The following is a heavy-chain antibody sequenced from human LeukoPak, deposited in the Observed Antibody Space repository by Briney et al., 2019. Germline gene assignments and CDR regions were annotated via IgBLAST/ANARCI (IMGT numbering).Heavy chain of an antibody. Sequence: GGSLRLSCAASGFTLSDHYIDWVRQAPGKGLEWVSSITSSGTYIYYADSVKGRFTISRDNAKNSLYLQMNSLRPEDTAVYYCARDPYSGSYGDYYYYYMDVWGKGTTVTISS. CDR1: GFTLSDHY. J-gene: IGHJ6*03. V-gene: IGHV3-21*01. CDR2: ITSSGTYI. D-gene: IGHD1-26*01. CDR3: ARDPYSGSYGDYYYYYMDV.